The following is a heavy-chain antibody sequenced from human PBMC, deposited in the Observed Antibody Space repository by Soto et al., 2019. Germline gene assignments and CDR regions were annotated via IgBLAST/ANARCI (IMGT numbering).Heavy chain of an antibody. CDR1: GFTFSGSA. D-gene: IGHD3-3*01. J-gene: IGHJ4*02. Sequence: GGSLRLSCAASGFTFSGSAMHRVRQASGKGLEWVGRIRSKANSYATAYAASVKGRFTISRDDSKNTAYLQMNSLKTEDTAVYYCTREAENYDFWSGYPVDYWGQGTLVTVSS. V-gene: IGHV3-73*01. CDR3: TREAENYDFWSGYPVDY. CDR2: IRSKANSYAT.